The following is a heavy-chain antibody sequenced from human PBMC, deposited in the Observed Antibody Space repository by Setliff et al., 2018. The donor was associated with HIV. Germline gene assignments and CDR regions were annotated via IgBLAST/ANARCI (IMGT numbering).Heavy chain of an antibody. J-gene: IGHJ4*02. CDR1: GYTVTELS. D-gene: IGHD5-12*01. CDR3: ATAGIYIVATIPLDY. CDR2: FGPEDGET. V-gene: IGHV1-24*01. Sequence: ASVKVSCKVSGYTVTELSIHWVRQAPGKGLEWMGGFGPEDGETIYAQKLQGRVTMTEDTSTDTAYMELNSLRSEDTAVYYCATAGIYIVATIPLDYWGQGTLVTVSS.